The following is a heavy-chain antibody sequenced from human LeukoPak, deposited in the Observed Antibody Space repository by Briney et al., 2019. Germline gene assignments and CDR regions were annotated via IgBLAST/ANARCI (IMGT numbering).Heavy chain of an antibody. J-gene: IGHJ6*03. CDR2: MNHSEST. Sequence: SETLSLTCAVYGGSFSCYYWSWIRRPPGKGLEWIGEMNHSESTNYNPSLKSLVTISVHTSKNQFTLKLSSVHAADTGVYYCAGGIGYGSGSYYYYMDVWGKGTTVTVSS. CDR3: AGGIGYGSGSYYYYMDV. V-gene: IGHV4-34*01. CDR1: GGSFSCYY. D-gene: IGHD3-10*01.